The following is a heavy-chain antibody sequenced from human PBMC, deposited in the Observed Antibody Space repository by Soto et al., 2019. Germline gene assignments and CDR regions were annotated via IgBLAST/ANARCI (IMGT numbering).Heavy chain of an antibody. CDR2: MSQNSGAT. Sequence: QVQLVQSGAEVTKPGASVKVSCKASGYTFTSYDINWVRQATGQGLEWMGWMSQNSGATGYAQKFQGRVTMTRDTTISTAYMELSNLRSEDTAIYYCASGVDAGVDVWGQGSTVTVSS. V-gene: IGHV1-8*01. D-gene: IGHD1-1*01. J-gene: IGHJ6*02. CDR3: ASGVDAGVDV. CDR1: GYTFTSYD.